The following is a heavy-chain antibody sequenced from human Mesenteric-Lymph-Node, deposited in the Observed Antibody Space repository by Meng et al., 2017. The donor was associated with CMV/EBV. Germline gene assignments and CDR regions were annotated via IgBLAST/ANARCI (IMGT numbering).Heavy chain of an antibody. CDR1: FRTYG. CDR2: IIPILGIE. J-gene: IGHJ4*02. D-gene: IGHD3-10*01. V-gene: IGHV1-69*10. Sequence: FRTYGITWGRLAPGQGLEWVGGIIPILGIENSAPKFLDRFTISADESTSTAYMEVSGLRSEDTAVYYCAMRSKPGGSGSYYNRFDYWGQGTLVTVSS. CDR3: AMRSKPGGSGSYYNRFDY.